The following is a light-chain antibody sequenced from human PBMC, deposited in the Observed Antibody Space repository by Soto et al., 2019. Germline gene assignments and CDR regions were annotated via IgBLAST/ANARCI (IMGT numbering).Light chain of an antibody. CDR1: QNIFTY. J-gene: IGKJ1*01. Sequence: DIHMTQSPSTLSASVGDRVTISCRASQNIFTYLAWYQQKPGKAPKLLIFDASTLQRGVPPSFSGSGSGTEFPLTISSLQPDDFATYYCQHYTLYSASFGPGTQV. CDR2: DAS. V-gene: IGKV1-5*01. CDR3: QHYTLYSAS.